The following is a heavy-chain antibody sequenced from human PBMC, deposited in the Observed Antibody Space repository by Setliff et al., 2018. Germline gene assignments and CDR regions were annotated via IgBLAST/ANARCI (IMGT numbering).Heavy chain of an antibody. CDR2: IKGDGSEK. V-gene: IGHV3-7*04. Sequence: GGSLRLSCSVSGFTFGIYWMSWVRRAPGKGLEWVANIKGDGSEKYYVDSVKGRFAVSRDNAKNSLFLQMDSLTVEDTAVYYCGRAGKPYAIDIWGQGTMVTVSS. J-gene: IGHJ3*02. CDR3: GRAGKPYAIDI. CDR1: GFTFGIYW.